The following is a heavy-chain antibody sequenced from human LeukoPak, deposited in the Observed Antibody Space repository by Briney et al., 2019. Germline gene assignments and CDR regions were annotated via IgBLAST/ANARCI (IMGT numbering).Heavy chain of an antibody. V-gene: IGHV3-21*01. J-gene: IGHJ4*02. CDR1: GFTFRSYN. Sequence: PGGSLRLSCAASGFTFRSYNMNWVRQAPGKGLEWVSSISTSCSKKYYADSVKGRFTIYSDNAKNSLYLQMNSLRAEDTAVYYCTRAWHGADYWGQGTLVTVSS. CDR2: ISTSCSKK. D-gene: IGHD5-12*01. CDR3: TRAWHGADY.